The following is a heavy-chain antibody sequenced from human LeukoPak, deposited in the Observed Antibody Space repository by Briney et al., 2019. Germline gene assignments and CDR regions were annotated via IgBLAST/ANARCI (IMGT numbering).Heavy chain of an antibody. V-gene: IGHV1-69*06. CDR1: GGTFSSYA. CDR2: IVPIYGTA. D-gene: IGHD2-2*01. J-gene: IGHJ4*02. CDR3: AGNFKIVAVPAATSPPNCFDY. Sequence: ASVKVSCKASGGTFSSYAISWVRQAPGQGLEWMGGIVPIYGTANYAQKFQGRVTITADKSTSTAYMELSSLRSEDTAVYYCAGNFKIVAVPAATSPPNCFDYWGQGTLVTVSS.